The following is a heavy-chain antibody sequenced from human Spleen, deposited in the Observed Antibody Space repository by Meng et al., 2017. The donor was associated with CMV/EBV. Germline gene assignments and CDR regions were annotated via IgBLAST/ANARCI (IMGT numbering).Heavy chain of an antibody. D-gene: IGHD1-26*01. CDR3: ARQVGATDF. V-gene: IGHV4-30-4*01. CDR2: IYSSGTT. Sequence: SLPCTVSGGSITGDYYWSWIRQPPGKGLEWIGYIYSSGTTYYNPSLKSRVTISIDTSKNQFSLRLSSVTAADTAVYFCARQVGATDFWGQGTLVTVSS. CDR1: GGSITGDYY. J-gene: IGHJ4*02.